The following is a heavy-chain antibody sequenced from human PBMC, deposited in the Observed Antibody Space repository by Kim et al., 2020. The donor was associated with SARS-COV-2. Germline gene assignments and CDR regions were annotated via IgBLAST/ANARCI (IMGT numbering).Heavy chain of an antibody. D-gene: IGHD3-9*01. V-gene: IGHV3-21*01. Sequence: GGSLRLSCAASGFTFSSYSMNWVRQAPGKGLKWVSSISSSSSYIYYADSVKGRFTISRDNAKNSLYLQMNSLRAEDTAVYYCARDVEYYDILTGYYKPYYFDYWGQGTLVTVSS. CDR3: ARDVEYYDILTGYYKPYYFDY. CDR1: GFTFSSYS. J-gene: IGHJ4*02. CDR2: ISSSSSYI.